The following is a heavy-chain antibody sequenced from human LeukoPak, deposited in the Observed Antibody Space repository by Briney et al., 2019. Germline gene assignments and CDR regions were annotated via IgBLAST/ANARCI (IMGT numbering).Heavy chain of an antibody. J-gene: IGHJ4*02. Sequence: GGSLRLSCAASGFTFSSYAMSWVRQAPGKGLEWVSAISGSGGSTYYADSVKGRFTISRDNSKNTLYLQMNSLRAEDTAVYYCAKDRGYSYGFYYFDYWGQGTLVTVSS. CDR1: GFTFSSYA. CDR3: AKDRGYSYGFYYFDY. D-gene: IGHD5-18*01. CDR2: ISGSGGST. V-gene: IGHV3-23*01.